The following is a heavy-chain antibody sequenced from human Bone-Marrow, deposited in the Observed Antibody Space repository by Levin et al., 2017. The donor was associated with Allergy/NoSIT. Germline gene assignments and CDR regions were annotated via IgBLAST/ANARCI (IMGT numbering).Heavy chain of an antibody. Sequence: AGGSLRLSCAASGFTFSSYGMHWVRQAPGKGLEWVAVISYDGSNKYYADSVKGRFTISRDNSKNTLYLQMNSLRAEDTAVYYCAKEDLRLVSGSYYYYYDGMDVWGQGTTVTVSS. CDR3: AKEDLRLVSGSYYYYYDGMDV. CDR2: ISYDGSNK. CDR1: GFTFSSYG. V-gene: IGHV3-30*18. D-gene: IGHD1-26*01. J-gene: IGHJ6*02.